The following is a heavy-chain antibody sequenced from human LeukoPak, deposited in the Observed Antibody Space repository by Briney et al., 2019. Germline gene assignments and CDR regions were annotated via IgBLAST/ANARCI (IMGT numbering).Heavy chain of an antibody. V-gene: IGHV4-31*03. D-gene: IGHD4-17*01. J-gene: IGHJ4*02. CDR3: AIDKTAYGELDY. CDR2: IYSSGST. Sequence: SETLSLTCTVSGGSISSGTYYWTWIRQHPGQGLEWIGYIYSSGSTYYNPSRKSRVNIAIDTTKHQFSLKLSSVTAADTAVYYCAIDKTAYGELDYWGQGTLVTVSS. CDR1: GGSISSGTYY.